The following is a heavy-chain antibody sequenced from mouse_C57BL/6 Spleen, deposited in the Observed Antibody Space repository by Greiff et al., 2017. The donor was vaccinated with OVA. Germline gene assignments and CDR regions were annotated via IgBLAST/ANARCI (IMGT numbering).Heavy chain of an antibody. J-gene: IGHJ4*01. V-gene: IGHV1-72*01. CDR2: IDPNSGGT. CDR1: GYTFTSYW. CDR3: ARVYYGSSYVEYYYAMDY. D-gene: IGHD1-1*01. Sequence: VQRVESGAELVKPGASVKLSCKASGYTFTSYWMHWVKQRPGRGLEWIGRIDPNSGGTKYNEKFKSKATLTVDKPSSTAYMQLSSLTSEDSAVYYCARVYYGSSYVEYYYAMDYWGQGTSVTVSS.